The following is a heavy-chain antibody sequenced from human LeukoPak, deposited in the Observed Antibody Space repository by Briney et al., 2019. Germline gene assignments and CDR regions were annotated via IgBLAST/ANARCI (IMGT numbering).Heavy chain of an antibody. Sequence: GGSLRLSCAASGFTFDNYAMHWVRQPPGKGLEWVSGISWKGGSIGYADSVKGRFTISRDNAKNSLCLQMNSLRAEDMALYYCAKARRDGYNSWGIFDYWGQGTLVTVSS. CDR2: ISWKGGSI. J-gene: IGHJ4*02. V-gene: IGHV3-9*03. CDR3: AKARRDGYNSWGIFDY. D-gene: IGHD5-24*01. CDR1: GFTFDNYA.